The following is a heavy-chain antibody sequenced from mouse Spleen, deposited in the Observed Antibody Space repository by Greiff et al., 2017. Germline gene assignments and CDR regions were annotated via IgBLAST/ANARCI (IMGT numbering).Heavy chain of an antibody. J-gene: IGHJ2*01. Sequence: EVQGVESGEGLVKPGGSLKLSCTASGFTFSSYAMSWVRQTPEKRLEWVAYISGGGDYIYYADAVKGRFTISRDNARNTLYLQMSSLKSEDTAMYYCTRDRVYYFDYWGQGTTLTVSS. V-gene: IGHV5-9-1*02. CDR2: ISGGGDYI. D-gene: IGHD3-1*01. CDR1: GFTFSSYA. CDR3: TRDRVYYFDY.